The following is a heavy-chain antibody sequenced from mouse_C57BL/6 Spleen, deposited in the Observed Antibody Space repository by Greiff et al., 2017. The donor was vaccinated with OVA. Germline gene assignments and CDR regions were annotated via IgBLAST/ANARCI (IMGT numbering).Heavy chain of an antibody. CDR2: INPSNGGT. J-gene: IGHJ3*01. V-gene: IGHV1-53*01. D-gene: IGHD2-3*01. Sequence: QVQLKQPGTELVKPGASVKLSCKASGYTFTSYWMHWVKQRPGQGLEWIGNINPSNGGTNYNEKFKSKATLTVDKSSSTAYMQLSSLTSEDSAVYYCARSSSIYDGFPWFAYWGQGTLVTVSA. CDR3: ARSSSIYDGFPWFAY. CDR1: GYTFTSYW.